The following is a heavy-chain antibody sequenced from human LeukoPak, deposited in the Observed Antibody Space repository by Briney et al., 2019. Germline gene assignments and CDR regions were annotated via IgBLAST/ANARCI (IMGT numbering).Heavy chain of an antibody. CDR2: IYYSGST. J-gene: IGHJ4*02. Sequence: NPSETLSLTCTVSGASVSSGSYYWSWIRQPPGKGLEWIGYIYYSGSTNYNPSLKSRVTISVDTSKNQFSLKLSSVTAADTAVYYCARGSRGYSYGWGQGTLVTVSS. CDR3: ARGSRGYSYG. V-gene: IGHV4-61*01. CDR1: GASVSSGSYY. D-gene: IGHD5-18*01.